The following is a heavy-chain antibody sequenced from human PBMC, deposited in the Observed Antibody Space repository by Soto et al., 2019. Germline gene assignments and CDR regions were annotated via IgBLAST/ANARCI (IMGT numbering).Heavy chain of an antibody. J-gene: IGHJ4*02. CDR3: ARRFTNYEFFNY. V-gene: IGHV5-51*01. D-gene: IGHD3-3*01. Sequence: PGESLKISCKGSGYSFTNYWIGWVRHIPGKGLEWMGIIYPGDSDTRYSPSFQGQVTISADKSISTAYLQWNSLKASDTAMYYCARRFTNYEFFNYWGQGTLVTVSS. CDR2: IYPGDSDT. CDR1: GYSFTNYW.